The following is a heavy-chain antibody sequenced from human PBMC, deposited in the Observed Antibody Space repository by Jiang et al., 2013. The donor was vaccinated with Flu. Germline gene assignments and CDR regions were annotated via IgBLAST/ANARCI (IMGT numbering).Heavy chain of an antibody. CDR3: AKDYGEILEFYFDY. Sequence: RLSCAASGFTFSSYGMHWVRQAPGKGLEWVAVISYDGSNKYYADSVKGRFTISRDNSKNTLYLQMNSLRAEDTAVYYCAKDYGEILEFYFDYWGQGTLVTVSS. V-gene: IGHV3-30*18. D-gene: IGHD3-10*01. J-gene: IGHJ4*02. CDR1: GFTFSSYG. CDR2: ISYDGSNK.